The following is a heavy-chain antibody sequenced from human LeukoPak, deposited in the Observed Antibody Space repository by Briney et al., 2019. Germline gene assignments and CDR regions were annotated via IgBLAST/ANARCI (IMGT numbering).Heavy chain of an antibody. J-gene: IGHJ4*02. D-gene: IGHD3-3*01. CDR2: INQSGST. Sequence: SETLSLTCAVYGGSFSGYYWSWIRQPPGKGLEWIGEINQSGSTNYNPSPKSRVTISVDTSKNQFSLKLSSVTAADTAVYYCARGPYPWFWSGYRYWGQGTLVTVSS. V-gene: IGHV4-34*01. CDR3: ARGPYPWFWSGYRY. CDR1: GGSFSGYY.